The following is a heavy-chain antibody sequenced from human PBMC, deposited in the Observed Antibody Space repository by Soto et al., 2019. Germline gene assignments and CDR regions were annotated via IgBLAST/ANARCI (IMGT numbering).Heavy chain of an antibody. J-gene: IGHJ4*02. CDR2: IIPILGIA. V-gene: IGHV1-69*04. Sequence: SVKVSCKASGGTFSSYTISWVRQAPGQGLEWMGRIIPILGIANYAQKFQGRVTITADKSTSTAYMELSSLRSEDTAVYYCARELGYCSVFSCFFRPSYTFDYWGQGTLVNVFS. CDR3: ARELGYCSVFSCFFRPSYTFDY. D-gene: IGHD2-15*01. CDR1: GGTFSSYT.